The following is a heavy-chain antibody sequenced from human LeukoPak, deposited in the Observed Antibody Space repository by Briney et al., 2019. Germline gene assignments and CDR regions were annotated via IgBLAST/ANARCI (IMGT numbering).Heavy chain of an antibody. J-gene: IGHJ4*02. CDR1: GFTFSSYG. CDR2: ISASGGST. CDR3: AKVYHDSGCLIDY. V-gene: IGHV3-23*01. Sequence: PGGSLRLSCAASGFTFSSYGMSWVRQAPGKGLEWVSVISASGGSTFYADSVKGRFTISRDNSRNTLYLQMNSLRAEDTAIYYCAKVYHDSGCLIDYWGQGTLVTVSS. D-gene: IGHD6-19*01.